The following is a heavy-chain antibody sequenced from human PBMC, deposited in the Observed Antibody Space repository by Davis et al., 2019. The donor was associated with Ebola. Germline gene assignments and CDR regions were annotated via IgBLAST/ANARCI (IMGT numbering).Heavy chain of an antibody. CDR1: GYTFTSYG. CDR2: ISAYNGNT. Sequence: ASVKVSCKASGYTFTSYGISWVRQAPGQGLEWMGWISAYNGNTNYAQKLQGRVTMTTDTSTSTAYMELRSLRSDDTAVYYCARGITMVRENNWFDPWGQGTLVTVFS. J-gene: IGHJ5*02. D-gene: IGHD3-10*01. CDR3: ARGITMVRENNWFDP. V-gene: IGHV1-18*01.